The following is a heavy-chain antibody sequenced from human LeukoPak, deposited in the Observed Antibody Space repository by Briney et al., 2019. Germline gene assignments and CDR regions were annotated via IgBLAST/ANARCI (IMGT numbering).Heavy chain of an antibody. V-gene: IGHV4-34*01. Sequence: SETLSLTCAVYGGSFSGYYWSWIRQPPGKGLEWIGEINHSGSTNYNPSLKSRVTISVDTSKNQFSLKLSSVAAADTAVYYCARVGGIVVVPAAMYYFDYWGQGTLVTVSS. D-gene: IGHD2-2*01. CDR1: GGSFSGYY. CDR2: INHSGST. CDR3: ARVGGIVVVPAAMYYFDY. J-gene: IGHJ4*02.